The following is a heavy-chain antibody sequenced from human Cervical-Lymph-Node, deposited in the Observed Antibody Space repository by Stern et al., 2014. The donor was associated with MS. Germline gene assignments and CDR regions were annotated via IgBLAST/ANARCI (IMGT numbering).Heavy chain of an antibody. CDR1: GGTFSKFP. J-gene: IGHJ5*02. CDR2: IFPVFGTP. D-gene: IGHD6-13*01. CDR3: ALSSETSDRWYSLGYDL. V-gene: IGHV1-69*01. Sequence: MQLVESGAEVTQPGSSLKLSCKASGGTFSKFPSSWVRQAPGQGLEWMAGIFPVFGTPTYAQEFRGRVTITADVTTSTVYMELSSLRSDDTAVYYCALSSETSDRWYSLGYDLWGQGTLVTVSS.